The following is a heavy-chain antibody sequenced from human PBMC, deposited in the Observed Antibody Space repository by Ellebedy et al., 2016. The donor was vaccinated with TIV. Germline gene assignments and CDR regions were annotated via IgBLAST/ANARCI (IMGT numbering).Heavy chain of an antibody. CDR1: GGSINSSYY. J-gene: IGHJ3*02. D-gene: IGHD3-10*01. V-gene: IGHV4-39*07. Sequence: MPSETLSLTCTVSGGSINSSYYWGWIRQPPGMGLEWIGTIYSSGITYYNPSLKSRVTISVNTSKNQFSVKLSSVTAADTAVYYCARWSRGVFDIWGQGTMVTVSS. CDR2: IYSSGIT. CDR3: ARWSRGVFDI.